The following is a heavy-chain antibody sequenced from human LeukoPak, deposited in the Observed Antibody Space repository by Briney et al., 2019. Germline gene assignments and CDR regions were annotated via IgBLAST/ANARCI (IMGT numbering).Heavy chain of an antibody. CDR1: GFTVSSNY. CDR3: AKKGADAYCGGGSCFDY. V-gene: IGHV3-30*18. D-gene: IGHD2-21*01. CDR2: LSHQGTAE. Sequence: GGSLRLSCAASGFTVSSNYMSWVRQAPGKGLEWVAYLSHQGTAENYADSVKGRFTISRDNSKNTLYLQMSSLRAEDTALYYCAKKGADAYCGGGSCFDYWGQGTLVTVSS. J-gene: IGHJ4*02.